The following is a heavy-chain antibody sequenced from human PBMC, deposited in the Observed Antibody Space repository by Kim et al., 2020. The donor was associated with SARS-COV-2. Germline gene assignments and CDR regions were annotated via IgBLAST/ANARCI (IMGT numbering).Heavy chain of an antibody. CDR1: GFTFSSYD. Sequence: GGSLRLSCAASGFTFSSYDMHWVRQATGKGLEWVSAIGTAGDTYYPGSVKGRFTISRENAKNSLYLQMNSLRAGDTAVYYCARGASRSYYYYGMDVWGQGTTVTVSS. J-gene: IGHJ6*02. CDR2: IGTAGDT. V-gene: IGHV3-13*01. CDR3: ARGASRSYYYYGMDV.